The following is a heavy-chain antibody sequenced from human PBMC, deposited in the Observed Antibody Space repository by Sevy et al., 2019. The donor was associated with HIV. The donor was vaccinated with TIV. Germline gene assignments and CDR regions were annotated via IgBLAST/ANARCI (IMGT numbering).Heavy chain of an antibody. J-gene: IGHJ6*03. CDR3: ARVGIAAAGDYYYYMDV. CDR1: GFIFSSYW. Sequence: GGSLRLSCAASGFIFSSYWMHWVRQAPGKGLVWVSRINSDGSSTSYADSVKGRFTISRDNAKNTLYLQMNSLRAEDTAVYYCARVGIAAAGDYYYYMDVWGKGTTVTVSS. CDR2: INSDGSST. D-gene: IGHD6-13*01. V-gene: IGHV3-74*01.